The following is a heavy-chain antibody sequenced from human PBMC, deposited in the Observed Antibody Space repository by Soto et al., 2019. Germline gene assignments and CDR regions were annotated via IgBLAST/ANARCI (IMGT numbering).Heavy chain of an antibody. CDR2: VNDGGSAT. V-gene: IGHV3-23*01. D-gene: IGHD7-27*01. CDR1: GFTFSRYG. CDR3: TRANWYSEY. J-gene: IGHJ4*02. Sequence: GGSLRLSCAASGFTFSRYGMSWVRQAPGKGLEWVSSVNDGGSATYYADSVKGRFTISRDNSKNTLYLQMNSLRAEDTAIYYCTRANWYSEYWGQGTLVTVSS.